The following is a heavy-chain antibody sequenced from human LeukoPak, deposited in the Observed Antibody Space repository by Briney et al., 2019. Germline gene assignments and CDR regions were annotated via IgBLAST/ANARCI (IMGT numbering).Heavy chain of an antibody. CDR1: GFTFSNAW. V-gene: IGHV3-15*01. CDR2: IKSNADGGTT. Sequence: PGGSLRLSCAASGFTFSNAWMTWVRQAPGKGLEWVGRIKSNADGGTTDYAAPVKGRFIISRDDSKNTLYLQMNSLKTEDTAVYYGTTPCRNDAFDIWGQGTMVSVSS. J-gene: IGHJ3*02. CDR3: TTPCRNDAFDI.